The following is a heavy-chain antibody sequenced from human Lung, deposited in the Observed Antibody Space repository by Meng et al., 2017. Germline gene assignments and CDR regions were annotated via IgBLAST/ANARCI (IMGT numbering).Heavy chain of an antibody. CDR3: ARGPTTMAHDFDY. D-gene: IGHD4-11*01. Sequence: QVPLKQWGAGLLQHSETLSLTCVVSGGSFSDNYWSWIRQPPGKGLEWIGEINHSGSTNYNPSLESRATISVDTSQNNLSLKLSSVTAADSAVYYCARGPTTMAHDFDYWGQGTLVTVSS. CDR1: GGSFSDNY. J-gene: IGHJ4*02. V-gene: IGHV4-34*01. CDR2: INHSGST.